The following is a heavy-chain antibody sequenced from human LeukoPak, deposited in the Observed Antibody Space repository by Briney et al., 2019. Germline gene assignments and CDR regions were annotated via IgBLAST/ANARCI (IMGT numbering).Heavy chain of an antibody. J-gene: IGHJ6*03. D-gene: IGHD5-12*01. CDR3: ASRPISGGGYEINYYYHYMDV. CDR2: INPNSGGT. V-gene: IGHV1-2*02. CDR1: GYTFTGYY. Sequence: GASVKVSCKASGYTFTGYYMHWVRQAPGQGLEWMGWINPNSGGTNYAQKFQGRVTMTRNTSISTAYMELSSLRSEDTAVYYCASRPISGGGYEINYYYHYMDVWGKGTTVTVSS.